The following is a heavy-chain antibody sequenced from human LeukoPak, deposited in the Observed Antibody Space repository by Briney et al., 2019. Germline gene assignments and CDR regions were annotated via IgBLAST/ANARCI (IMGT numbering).Heavy chain of an antibody. CDR2: VYSDGTT. J-gene: IGHJ6*03. Sequence: GGSLRLSCAASGFTVSSNYMIWVRQASGKGLECVSVVYSDGTTYYADSVKGRFTISRDNSKNTLYLQMNSLRAEDSAVYYCAKGGTSTMVRGVIGYMDVWGKGTTVTISS. D-gene: IGHD3-10*01. CDR3: AKGGTSTMVRGVIGYMDV. V-gene: IGHV3-66*01. CDR1: GFTVSSNY.